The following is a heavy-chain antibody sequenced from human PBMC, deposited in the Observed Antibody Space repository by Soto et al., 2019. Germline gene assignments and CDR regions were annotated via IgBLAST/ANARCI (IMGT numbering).Heavy chain of an antibody. CDR2: ISAYNGNT. V-gene: IGHV1-18*01. J-gene: IGHJ3*02. D-gene: IGHD3-10*01. CDR1: GYTFTSYG. CDR3: ARGRGSGSYYFSDHAFDI. Sequence: ASVKVSCKASGYTFTSYGISWVRQAPGQGLEWMGWISAYNGNTNYAQKLRGRVTMTTDTSTSTAYMELRSLRPDDTAVYYCARGRGSGSYYFSDHAFDIWGQGTMVTVSS.